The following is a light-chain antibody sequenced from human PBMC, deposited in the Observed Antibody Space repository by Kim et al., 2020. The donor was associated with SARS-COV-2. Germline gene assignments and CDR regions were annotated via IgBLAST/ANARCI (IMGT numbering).Light chain of an antibody. CDR2: RDR. J-gene: IGLJ2*01. Sequence: SYELTQPLSVSVALGQTARITCGGNSIGSINVHWYQQKPGQAPVLVIYRDRNRPSGIPERFSGSNSGNTATLTISRAQAGDEGDYYCQVWDSSTVVFGGG. V-gene: IGLV3-9*01. CDR3: QVWDSSTVV. CDR1: SIGSIN.